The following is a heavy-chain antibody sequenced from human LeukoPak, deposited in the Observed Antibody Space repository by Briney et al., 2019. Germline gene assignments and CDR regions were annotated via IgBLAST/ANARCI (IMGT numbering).Heavy chain of an antibody. V-gene: IGHV1-2*04. Sequence: ASVKVSCKASGYTFTGYYMHWVRQAPGQGLEWMRWINPNSGGTNYAQKFQGWVTMTRDTSISTAYMELSRLRSDDTAVYYCARGRGSPLRFGELHLDYWGQGTLVTVSS. CDR3: ARGRGSPLRFGELHLDY. D-gene: IGHD3-10*01. CDR2: INPNSGGT. J-gene: IGHJ4*02. CDR1: GYTFTGYY.